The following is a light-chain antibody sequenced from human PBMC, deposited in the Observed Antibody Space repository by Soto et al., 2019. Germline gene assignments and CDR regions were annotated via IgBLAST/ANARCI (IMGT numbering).Light chain of an antibody. Sequence: QSALTQPRSVSGSPGQSVTISCTGTSSDVGGYNYVSWYRQHPGKAPKLMIYDVNRRPSGVPDRFSGSKSGNTASLTISGLQADDEADYYCCSYAGSVVFGGGTKLTVL. V-gene: IGLV2-11*01. CDR2: DVN. J-gene: IGLJ2*01. CDR3: CSYAGSVV. CDR1: SSDVGGYNY.